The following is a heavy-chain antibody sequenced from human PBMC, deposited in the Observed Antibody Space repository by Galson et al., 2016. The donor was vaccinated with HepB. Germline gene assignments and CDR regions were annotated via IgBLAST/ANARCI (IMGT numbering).Heavy chain of an antibody. J-gene: IGHJ5*02. CDR3: ARLLGSYFGENWFDP. Sequence: SETLSLTCTVSGDSISSGSNYWGWIRQPPGKGLEWIGTIYYSGSTYYNPSLKSRVTISVDTSKTQLSLRLSPVTAADTAVYYCARLLGSYFGENWFDPWGQGTLVTVSS. CDR2: IYYSGST. CDR1: GDSISSGSNY. V-gene: IGHV4-39*01. D-gene: IGHD1-26*01.